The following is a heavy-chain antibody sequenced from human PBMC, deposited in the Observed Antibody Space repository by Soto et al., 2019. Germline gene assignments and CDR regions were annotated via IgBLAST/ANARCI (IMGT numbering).Heavy chain of an antibody. CDR1: GGSISSYY. J-gene: IGHJ4*02. CDR3: ARSVSRYYYDSSGYYYDY. Sequence: SETLSLTCTVSGGSISSYYWSWIRQPPGEGLEWIGYIYYSGSTNYNPSLKSRVTISVDTSKNQFSLKLSSVTAADTAVYYCARSVSRYYYDSSGYYYDYWGQGTLVTVSS. D-gene: IGHD3-22*01. CDR2: IYYSGST. V-gene: IGHV4-59*01.